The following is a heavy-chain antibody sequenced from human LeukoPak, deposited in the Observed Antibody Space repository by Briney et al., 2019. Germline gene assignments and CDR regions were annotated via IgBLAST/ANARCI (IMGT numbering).Heavy chain of an antibody. CDR1: GYTFTSYG. J-gene: IGHJ4*02. CDR2: ISNYNGNT. Sequence: ASVKVSCKASGYTFTSYGISWVRQAPGQGLEWMGWISNYNGNTNYAQKLQGRVTMTTETSTSTAYMDLRSLRSNDTAVYYCARTNLDCKNGVCYDYWGQGTPVTVSS. CDR3: ARTNLDCKNGVCYDY. D-gene: IGHD2-8*01. V-gene: IGHV1-18*04.